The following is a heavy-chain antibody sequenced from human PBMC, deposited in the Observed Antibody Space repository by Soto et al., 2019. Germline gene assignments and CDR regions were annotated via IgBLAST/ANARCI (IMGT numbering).Heavy chain of an antibody. CDR3: ARETGLSSSFDY. J-gene: IGHJ4*02. CDR2: ISSSSSYI. Sequence: PGGSLRLSCAASGFTFSSYSMNWVRQAPGKGLEWVSSISSSSSYIYYADSVKGRFTISRDNAKNSLYLQMNSLRAEDTAVYYCARETGLSSSFDYWGQGTLVTVSS. CDR1: GFTFSSYS. D-gene: IGHD6-6*01. V-gene: IGHV3-21*01.